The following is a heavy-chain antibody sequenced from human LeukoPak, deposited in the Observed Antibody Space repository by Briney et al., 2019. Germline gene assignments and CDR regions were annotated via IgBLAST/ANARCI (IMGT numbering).Heavy chain of an antibody. CDR3: AKDPSPYSSSWSTFDY. V-gene: IGHV3-23*01. CDR2: ISGSGGST. Sequence: GGSLRLSCAASGFTFSNYAMSWVRQAPGKGLEWVSAISGSGGSTYYADSVKGRFTISRDNSKNTLYLQMNSLRAEDTAVYYCAKDPSPYSSSWSTFDYWGQGTLVTVSS. D-gene: IGHD6-13*01. CDR1: GFTFSNYA. J-gene: IGHJ4*02.